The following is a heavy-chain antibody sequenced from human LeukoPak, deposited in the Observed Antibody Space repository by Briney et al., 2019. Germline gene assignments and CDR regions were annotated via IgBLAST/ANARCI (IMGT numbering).Heavy chain of an antibody. D-gene: IGHD3-9*01. V-gene: IGHV4-59*01. CDR1: GGSISSYY. CDR2: IYYSGST. CDR3: ARASYDILTGYRETGWFDP. J-gene: IGHJ5*02. Sequence: PSETLSLTCTVSGGSISSYYWSWIRQPAGKGLEWIGYIYYSGSTNYNPSLKSRVTISVDTSKNQFSLKLGSVTAADTAVYYCARASYDILTGYRETGWFDPWGQGTLVTVSS.